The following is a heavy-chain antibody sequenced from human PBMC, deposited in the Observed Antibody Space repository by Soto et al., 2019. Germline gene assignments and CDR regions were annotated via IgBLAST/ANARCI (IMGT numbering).Heavy chain of an antibody. Sequence: ASVKVSCKASGYTFTSYGISWVRQAPGQGLEWMGWISAYNGNTNYAQKLQGRVTMTTDTSTSTAYMELSSLRSEDTAVYYCARETAVDTAMVSVLGYYYYMDVWGKGTTVTVSS. J-gene: IGHJ6*03. V-gene: IGHV1-18*01. CDR3: ARETAVDTAMVSVLGYYYYMDV. D-gene: IGHD5-18*01. CDR1: GYTFTSYG. CDR2: ISAYNGNT.